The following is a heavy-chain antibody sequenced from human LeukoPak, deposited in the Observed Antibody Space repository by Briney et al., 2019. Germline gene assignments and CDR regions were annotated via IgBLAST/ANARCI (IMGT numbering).Heavy chain of an antibody. CDR2: IYYSGST. J-gene: IGHJ4*02. CDR3: ARAYYGSGNTYYFDY. CDR1: GGSISSYY. V-gene: IGHV4-59*01. Sequence: PSETLSLTCTVSGGSISSYYWSWIRQPPGRGLEWIGYIYYSGSTNYNPSLKSRVTISVDTSKNQFSLKLSSVTAAGTAVYYCARAYYGSGNTYYFDYWGQGTLVTISS. D-gene: IGHD3-10*01.